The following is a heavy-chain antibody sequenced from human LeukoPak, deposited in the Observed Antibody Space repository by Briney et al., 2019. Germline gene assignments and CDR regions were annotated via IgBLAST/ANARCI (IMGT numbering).Heavy chain of an antibody. CDR1: GFTFSTYS. Sequence: PGGSLRLSCAASGFTFSTYSMNWVRQAPGKGLEWFSVIYSGGSTYYADSVKGRFTISRDNSKNTLYLQMNSLRAEDTAVYYCARGGLLGNYYTDVWGKGTTVTVSS. CDR3: ARGGLLGNYYTDV. J-gene: IGHJ6*03. D-gene: IGHD2-8*02. CDR2: IYSGGST. V-gene: IGHV3-53*01.